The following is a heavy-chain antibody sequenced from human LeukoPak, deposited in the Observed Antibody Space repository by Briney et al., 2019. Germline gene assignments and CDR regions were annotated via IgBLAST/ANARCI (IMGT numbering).Heavy chain of an antibody. CDR2: ISYDGSNK. CDR1: GFTFSNFW. J-gene: IGHJ3*02. Sequence: GGSLRLSCAASGFTFSNFWMNWVRQAPGKGLEWVAVISYDGSNKYYADSVKGRFTISRDNSKNTLYLQMNSLRAEDTAVYYCARARWDSSGQHNAFDIWGQGTMVTVSS. CDR3: ARARWDSSGQHNAFDI. D-gene: IGHD3-22*01. V-gene: IGHV3-30*03.